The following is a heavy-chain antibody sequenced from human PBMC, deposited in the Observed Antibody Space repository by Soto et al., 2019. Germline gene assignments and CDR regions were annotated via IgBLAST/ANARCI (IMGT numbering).Heavy chain of an antibody. D-gene: IGHD3-3*01. CDR2: INPNSGAT. J-gene: IGHJ5*02. CDR3: ARGGGTILAPLP. CDR1: GYTFTGYF. Sequence: ASVKVSCKASGYTFTGYFIHWVRQAPGQGLEWMGWINPNSGATKYAQKFQGRVTMTRDTSISTAYMELTRLRSDDTAVYYCARGGGTILAPLPWGQGTLVTVSS. V-gene: IGHV1-2*02.